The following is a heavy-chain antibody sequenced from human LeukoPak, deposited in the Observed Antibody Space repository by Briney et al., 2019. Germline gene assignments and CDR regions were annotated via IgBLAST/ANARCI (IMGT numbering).Heavy chain of an antibody. CDR2: TYYRSKWYS. CDR3: ARGFMSYLDF. D-gene: IGHD3-10*01. J-gene: IGHJ4*02. Sequence: SQTLSLTCAISGDSVSGNSVAWNWIRQSPSRGLEWLGRTYYRSKWYSDYAVSVKSRITINPDTSKNQFSLQLNSATPEDTAIYFCARGFMSYLDFWGQGTLVTVSS. V-gene: IGHV6-1*01. CDR1: GDSVSGNSVA.